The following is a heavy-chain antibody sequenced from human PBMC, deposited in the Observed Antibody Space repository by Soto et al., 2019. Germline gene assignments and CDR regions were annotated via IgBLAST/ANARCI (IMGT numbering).Heavy chain of an antibody. CDR1: GDTFKNCV. V-gene: IGHV1-69*01. CDR3: AAELGFGNLSVV. J-gene: IGHJ6*02. D-gene: IGHD7-27*01. Sequence: QVQGVQSGVEVRRPGSSVKVSCKASGDTFKNCVISWVRQAPGQGLEWMGGIIPLFGTTDFAQRCQGRLTITTDESTTTAYMELSRLRSEDTATYYCAAELGFGNLSVVWGQGTPVIVSS. CDR2: IIPLFGTT.